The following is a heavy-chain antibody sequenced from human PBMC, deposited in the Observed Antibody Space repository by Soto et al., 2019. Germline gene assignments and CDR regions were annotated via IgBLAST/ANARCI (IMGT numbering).Heavy chain of an antibody. Sequence: QVQLQESGPGLVKPSGTLSLTCAVSGGSISSSNWWSWVRQPPGKGLEWIGEIYHSGGTNYNPSLKRRVTISVDKSKNHYSLRLSSVAAADTAGYYCASQYSSGWGNWFDPWGQGTLVTVSS. CDR3: ASQYSSGWGNWFDP. CDR2: IYHSGGT. V-gene: IGHV4-4*02. D-gene: IGHD6-19*01. CDR1: GGSISSSNW. J-gene: IGHJ5*02.